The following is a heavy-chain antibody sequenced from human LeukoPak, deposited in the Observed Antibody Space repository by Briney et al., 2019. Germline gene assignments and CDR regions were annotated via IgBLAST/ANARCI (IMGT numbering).Heavy chain of an antibody. Sequence: PGGSLRLSCAASGFTFSSYEMNWVRQAPGKGLEWVSYISSSGSTIYYADSVKGRFTISRDNAKNLLYLQMNSLRAEDTAVYYCARDPAGSESYQYNWFDPWGQGTLVTVSS. J-gene: IGHJ5*02. D-gene: IGHD3-10*01. CDR1: GFTFSSYE. V-gene: IGHV3-48*03. CDR3: ARDPAGSESYQYNWFDP. CDR2: ISSSGSTI.